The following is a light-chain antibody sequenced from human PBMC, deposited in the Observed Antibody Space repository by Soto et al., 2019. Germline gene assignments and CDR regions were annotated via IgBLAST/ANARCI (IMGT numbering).Light chain of an antibody. Sequence: DIQMTQSPSSLSASVGDAVSLTCRASRSISNYLNWYQHKTGRAPKLLISGASSLQREGPSRFSGSGSGTTFTLTITNLQPDDFANYFCRESYTAPYTFGPGTKVEVK. CDR2: GAS. CDR1: RSISNY. V-gene: IGKV1-39*01. CDR3: RESYTAPYT. J-gene: IGKJ3*01.